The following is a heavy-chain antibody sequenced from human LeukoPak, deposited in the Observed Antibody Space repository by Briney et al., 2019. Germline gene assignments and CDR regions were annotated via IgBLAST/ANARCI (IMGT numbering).Heavy chain of an antibody. CDR1: GYTFTSNG. D-gene: IGHD6-19*01. J-gene: IGHJ4*02. CDR2: INTYNGNT. CDR3: ARHSSGWYGGFDY. V-gene: IGHV1-18*01. Sequence: GASVKVSCKASGYTFTSNGITWVRQAPGQGLEWLGWINTYNGNTNYAQKLQGRVTMTTDTSTSTVYMELRSLRSDDTAVYYCARHSSGWYGGFDYWGQGTLVTVSS.